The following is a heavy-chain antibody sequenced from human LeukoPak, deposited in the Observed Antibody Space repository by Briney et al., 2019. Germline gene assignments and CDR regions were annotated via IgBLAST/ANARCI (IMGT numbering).Heavy chain of an antibody. CDR2: INPNSGGT. V-gene: IGHV1-2*02. CDR3: ARELSESYFDY. Sequence: ASVKVSCKASGYTFTSYDINWVRQATGQGLEWMGWINPNSGGTNYAQKFQGRVTMTRDTSISTAYMELSRLRSDDTAVYYCARELSESYFDYWGQGTLVTVSS. CDR1: GYTFTSYD. J-gene: IGHJ4*02.